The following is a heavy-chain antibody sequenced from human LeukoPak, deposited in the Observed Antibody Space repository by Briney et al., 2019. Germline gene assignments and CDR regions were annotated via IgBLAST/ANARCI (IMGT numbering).Heavy chain of an antibody. CDR2: IRSKAYGGTT. CDR3: TRDLLGDNGY. V-gene: IGHV3-49*04. J-gene: IGHJ4*02. Sequence: GGSLRLSCTASGLTFGDYAMSWVRQAPGKGLEWVGFIRSKAYGGTTEYAASVKGRFTISRDDSKSIAYLQMNSLKTEDTAVYYCTRDLLGDNGYWGQGTLVTVSS. D-gene: IGHD4-17*01. CDR1: GLTFGDYA.